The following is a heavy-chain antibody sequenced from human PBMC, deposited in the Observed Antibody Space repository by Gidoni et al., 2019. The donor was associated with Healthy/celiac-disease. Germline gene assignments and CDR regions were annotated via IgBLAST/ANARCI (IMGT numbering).Heavy chain of an antibody. CDR1: GFTFSSYA. J-gene: IGHJ4*02. Sequence: EVQLLESGGGLVQTGGSLRLSWAASGFTFSSYALCWVRQAPGKGLEWVAAISGGGSSTYYADSVKGRFTISRDNSKNTLYLQMNSLRAEDTAVYYCAKHGAVVVPAASVDYWGQGTLVTVSS. V-gene: IGHV3-23*01. CDR3: AKHGAVVVPAASVDY. CDR2: ISGGGSST. D-gene: IGHD2-2*01.